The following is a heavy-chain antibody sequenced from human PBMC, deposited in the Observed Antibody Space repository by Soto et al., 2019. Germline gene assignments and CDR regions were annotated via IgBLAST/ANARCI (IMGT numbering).Heavy chain of an antibody. CDR1: GYTFNTYG. V-gene: IGHV1-18*01. CDR3: ARDPHEFWTSYCFDP. J-gene: IGHJ5*02. D-gene: IGHD3-3*01. Sequence: DSVQVSFTTSGYTFNTYGINWVRQAPGQGLELMGWISAYDGKTTYAEKFQGRVTLTTDTSTSTAYMELRSMRSDDTAIYYCARDPHEFWTSYCFDPWGQGTPVTVNS. CDR2: ISAYDGKT.